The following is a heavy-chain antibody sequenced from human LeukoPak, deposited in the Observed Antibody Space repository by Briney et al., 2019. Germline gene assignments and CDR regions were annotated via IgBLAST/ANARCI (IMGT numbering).Heavy chain of an antibody. J-gene: IGHJ4*02. V-gene: IGHV3-43D*03. D-gene: IGHD5-12*01. CDR1: GFTFDDYA. Sequence: PGGSLRLSCAASGFTFDDYAMHWVRQAPGKGLEWVSLISWDGGSTYYADSVKGRFTISRDNSKNSLYLQMNSLRAEDTAFYYCAINGGGDSGYGNFDYWGQGTLVTVSS. CDR3: AINGGGDSGYGNFDY. CDR2: ISWDGGST.